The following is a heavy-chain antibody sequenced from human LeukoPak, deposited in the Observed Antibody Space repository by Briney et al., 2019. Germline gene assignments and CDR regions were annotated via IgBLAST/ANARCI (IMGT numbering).Heavy chain of an antibody. CDR1: GFTFSSYG. D-gene: IGHD3-10*01. CDR2: IRYDGSNK. V-gene: IGHV3-30*02. J-gene: IGHJ3*02. CDR3: AKDGTRAGSGGKNAFDI. Sequence: PGGSLRLSCAASGFTFSSYGMHWVRQAPGKGLEWVAFIRYDGSNKYYADSVKGRFTISRDNSKNTLYLQMNSLRAEDTAVYYCAKDGTRAGSGGKNAFDIWGQRTMVTVSS.